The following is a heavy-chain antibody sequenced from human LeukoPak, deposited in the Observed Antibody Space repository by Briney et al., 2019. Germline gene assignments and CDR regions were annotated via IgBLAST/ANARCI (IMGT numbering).Heavy chain of an antibody. CDR2: IYYSGTI. CDR3: ARVPHYYAMDV. CDR1: GGSISSNY. V-gene: IGHV4-59*01. J-gene: IGHJ6*02. Sequence: SETLSLTCIVSGGSISSNYWSWIRQPPGKGLEWIGFIYYSGTINYNPSLKSRVTISVDTSKNQFSLQLSSVTAADTAVYYCARVPHYYAMDVWGQGTTVTVSS.